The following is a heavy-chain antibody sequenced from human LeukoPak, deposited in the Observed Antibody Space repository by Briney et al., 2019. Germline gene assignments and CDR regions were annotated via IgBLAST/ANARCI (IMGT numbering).Heavy chain of an antibody. D-gene: IGHD2-15*01. Sequence: PSETLSLTCTVSGGSISSYYWSWLRQPPGKGLEWIGYISYSGSTNYNPSLKSRVTISVDTSKNQFSLKLSSVTAADTAVYYCARAQNEGYCSGGSCDAWFDPWGQGTLVTVSS. CDR2: ISYSGST. J-gene: IGHJ5*02. V-gene: IGHV4-59*01. CDR1: GGSISSYY. CDR3: ARAQNEGYCSGGSCDAWFDP.